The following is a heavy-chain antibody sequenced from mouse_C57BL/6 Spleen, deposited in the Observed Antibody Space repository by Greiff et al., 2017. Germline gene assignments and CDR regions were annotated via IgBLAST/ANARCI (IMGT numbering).Heavy chain of an antibody. V-gene: IGHV1-81*01. D-gene: IGHD2-14*01. CDR1: GYTFTSYG. CDR2: IYPRSGNT. Sequence: QVQLQQSGAELARPGASVKLSCKASGYTFTSYGISWVKQRTGQGLEWIGEIYPRSGNTYYNEKFKGKATLTADKSSSTAYMELRSLTSEDSAVYFCASYDFDDWGQGTTLTVSS. CDR3: ASYDFDD. J-gene: IGHJ2*01.